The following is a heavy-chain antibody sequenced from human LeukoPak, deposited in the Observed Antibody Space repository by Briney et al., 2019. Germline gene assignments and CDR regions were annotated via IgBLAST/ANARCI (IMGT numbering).Heavy chain of an antibody. CDR3: ARVLAQQQGY. D-gene: IGHD6-13*01. CDR2: INSDGRNT. J-gene: IGHJ4*02. Sequence: GGSLRLSCAASGFSFSTYWMHWVRQAPGKGLVWVSHINSDGRNTTYADSVTGRFTISRDNAKNTLYLQMNSLRAEDTAVYYCARVLAQQQGYWGQGTLVTVSS. V-gene: IGHV3-74*01. CDR1: GFSFSTYW.